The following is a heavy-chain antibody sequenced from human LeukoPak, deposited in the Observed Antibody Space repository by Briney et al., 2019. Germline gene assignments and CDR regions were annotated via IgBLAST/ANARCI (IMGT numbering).Heavy chain of an antibody. V-gene: IGHV3-30*04. Sequence: PGRSLRLSCAASGFMFTDFAMHWVRQAPGKGLQWVAVISNDERNKYYADSVKGRFTISRDNSKNTLYLQMNSLRAEDTAVYYCARGGFDIWGQGTMVTVSS. CDR2: ISNDERNK. CDR1: GFMFTDFA. CDR3: ARGGFDI. J-gene: IGHJ3*02.